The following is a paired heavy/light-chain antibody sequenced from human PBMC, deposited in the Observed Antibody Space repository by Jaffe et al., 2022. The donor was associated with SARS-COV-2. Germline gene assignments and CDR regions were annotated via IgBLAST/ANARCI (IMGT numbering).Heavy chain of an antibody. V-gene: IGHV3-21*02. D-gene: IGHD6-13*01. CDR1: GFIFRNYA. J-gene: IGHJ4*02. Sequence: DVQLVESGGGLVKPGGSLRISCVASGFIFRNYAMGWVRQAPGKGLAWVSSIGQNSGYTYYADSVRGRFTISRDSAKNSLDLQMDSLGVEDTAIYYCVREIRTAAAGFDSWGQGTLVTVSS. CDR3: VREIRTAAAGFDS. CDR2: IGQNSGYT.
Light chain of an antibody. V-gene: IGKV3-11*01. CDR2: DAS. J-gene: IGKJ4*01. Sequence: DIVLTQSPATLSLSPGERATLSCGASGNVDRYIAWYQQKPGQAPRLLIYDASNRAAGIPARFSGSGSGTDFTLTISSLEPEDFALYYCQQRRTWPLTFGGGTEVELK. CDR3: QQRRTWPLT. CDR1: GNVDRY.